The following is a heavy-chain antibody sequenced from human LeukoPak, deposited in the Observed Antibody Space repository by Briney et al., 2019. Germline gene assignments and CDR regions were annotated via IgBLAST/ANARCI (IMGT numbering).Heavy chain of an antibody. V-gene: IGHV3-21*01. D-gene: IGHD3-10*01. CDR2: ISTSSSYI. CDR3: ARDYGSAPGWFDP. CDR1: GFTFSSYS. J-gene: IGHJ5*02. Sequence: GGSLRLSCAASGFTFSSYSVNWVRQAPGKGLEWVSSISTSSSYIYYADSVKGRFTISRDNAKKSLYLQMNSLRAEDTAVYYCARDYGSAPGWFDPWGQGTLVTVSS.